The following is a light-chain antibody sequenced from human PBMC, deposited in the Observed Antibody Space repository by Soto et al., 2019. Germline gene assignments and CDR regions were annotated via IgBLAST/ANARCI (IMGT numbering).Light chain of an antibody. CDR1: SSDVGGYNS. CDR3: NSYPTNSNRV. V-gene: IGLV2-14*01. J-gene: IGLJ1*01. Sequence: QSVLTQPASVSGSPGQSITISCTGTSSDVGGYNSVSWYQQHPGEAPKLMIYEVSNRPSGVSNRFSGSKSGNTASLTISGLQAEDEADYYSNSYPTNSNRVFGTGTKVTVL. CDR2: EVS.